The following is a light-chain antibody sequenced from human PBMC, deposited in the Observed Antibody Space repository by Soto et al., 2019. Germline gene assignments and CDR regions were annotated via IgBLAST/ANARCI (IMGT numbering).Light chain of an antibody. CDR2: DTS. J-gene: IGKJ3*01. Sequence: EIVLTQSPATLSLSPGERATLSCRASQSVCSSYLACYQQKPGHAPRLLIYDTSSRATGIPDRFSGSGSGTDFTLTITRLEPEDFAVYYCQQYGNSPATFGPGTKVDIK. CDR3: QQYGNSPAT. CDR1: QSVCSSY. V-gene: IGKV3-20*01.